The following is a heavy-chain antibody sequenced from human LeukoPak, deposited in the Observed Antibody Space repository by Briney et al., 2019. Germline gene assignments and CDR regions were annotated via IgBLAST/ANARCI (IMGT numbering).Heavy chain of an antibody. CDR3: ASPQEYCSDGSCYSYDY. CDR1: GYTFTGYY. J-gene: IGHJ4*02. V-gene: IGHV1-2*02. D-gene: IGHD2-15*01. Sequence: ASVEVSCKASGYTFTGYYIHWVRLAPGQGLEWMGWINPNSGGTNSAQKFKGRVTMTRDTSITTVYMELSRLRSDDTAVYYCASPQEYCSDGSCYSYDYWGQGTLVTVSS. CDR2: INPNSGGT.